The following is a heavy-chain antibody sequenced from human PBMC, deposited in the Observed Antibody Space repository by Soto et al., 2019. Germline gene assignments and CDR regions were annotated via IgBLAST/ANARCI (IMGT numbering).Heavy chain of an antibody. Sequence: PSETLSLTCAVSGVSISSGGYSWSWIRQPPGKDLEWIGYIYHSGSTYYNPSLKSRVAISVDRSKNQFSLKLSSVTAADTAVYYCARVPDYWGQGTLVTVSS. D-gene: IGHD2-2*01. V-gene: IGHV4-30-2*01. CDR2: IYHSGST. J-gene: IGHJ4*02. CDR3: ARVPDY. CDR1: GVSISSGGYS.